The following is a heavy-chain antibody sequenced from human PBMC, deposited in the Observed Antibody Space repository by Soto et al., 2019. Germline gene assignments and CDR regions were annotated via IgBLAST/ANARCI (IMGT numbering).Heavy chain of an antibody. CDR3: AREARGGGYFDY. J-gene: IGHJ4*02. CDR1: GFTFRSYE. V-gene: IGHV3-48*03. D-gene: IGHD2-15*01. CDR2: ISSSGSVI. Sequence: GALRISFAASGFTFRSYEMNSVPQDPGKGLEWVSYISSSGSVIYYTDSVKGRITISRDNAKNSLYLQMNSLRAEDTAVYYCAREARGGGYFDYWGPGTPVTVSS.